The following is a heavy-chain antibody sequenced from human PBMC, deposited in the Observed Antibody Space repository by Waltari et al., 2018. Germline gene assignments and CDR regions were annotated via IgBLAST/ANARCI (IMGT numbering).Heavy chain of an antibody. CDR3: ARDRGRGLYFDS. CDR1: GDSMSENYW. CDR2: IHRSGRT. D-gene: IGHD2-15*01. Sequence: QLQLQQSGPGLVKPSVSLSLTCGVSGDSMSENYWWSWVRQSPEKGLEWIGQIHRSGRTYYNPSLESRVSVSMDTSNNKFFLKLSSAIAADTAVYYCARDRGRGLYFDSWGQGTLVTVSP. J-gene: IGHJ4*02. V-gene: IGHV4-4*02.